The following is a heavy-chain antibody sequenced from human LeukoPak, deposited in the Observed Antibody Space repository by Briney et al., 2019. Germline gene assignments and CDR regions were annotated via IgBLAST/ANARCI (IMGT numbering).Heavy chain of an antibody. V-gene: IGHV3-66*02. CDR3: ARWIRYDSSGYWPLAFDY. Sequence: GGSLRLSCAASGFTVSSNYMSWVRQAPGKGLEWVSVIYSGGSTYYADSVKGRFTISRDNSKNTLYLQMNSLSAEDTAVYYCARWIRYDSSGYWPLAFDYWGQGTLFTVSS. CDR2: IYSGGST. J-gene: IGHJ4*02. CDR1: GFTVSSNY. D-gene: IGHD3-22*01.